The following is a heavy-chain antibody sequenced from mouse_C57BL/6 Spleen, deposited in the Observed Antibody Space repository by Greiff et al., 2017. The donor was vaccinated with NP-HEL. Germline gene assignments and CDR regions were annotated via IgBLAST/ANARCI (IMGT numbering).Heavy chain of an antibody. V-gene: IGHV5-17*01. J-gene: IGHJ4*01. CDR1: GFTFSDYG. CDR2: ISSGSSTI. Sequence: DVQLVESGGGLVKPGGSLKLSCAASGFTFSDYGMHWVRQAPEKGLEWVAYISSGSSTIYYADTVKGRFTISRDNAKNTLFLQMTSLRSEDTAMYYCARSDYDYAMDYWGQGTSVTVSS. D-gene: IGHD2-4*01. CDR3: ARSDYDYAMDY.